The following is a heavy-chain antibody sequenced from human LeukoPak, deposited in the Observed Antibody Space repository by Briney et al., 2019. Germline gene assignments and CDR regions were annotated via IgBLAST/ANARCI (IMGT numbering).Heavy chain of an antibody. D-gene: IGHD3-3*01. V-gene: IGHV1-46*01. J-gene: IGHJ6*02. CDR3: ARAAQNDFWSGYGMDV. CDR1: GYTFTSYY. Sequence: ASAKVSCKASGYTFTSYYMHWVRQAPGQGLEWMGIINPSGGSTSYAQKFQGRVTMTRDTSTSTVYMELSSLRSEDTAVYYCARAAQNDFWSGYGMDVWGQGTTVTVSS. CDR2: INPSGGST.